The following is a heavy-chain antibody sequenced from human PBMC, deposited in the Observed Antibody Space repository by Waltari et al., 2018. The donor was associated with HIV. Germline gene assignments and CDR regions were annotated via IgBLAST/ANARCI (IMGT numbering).Heavy chain of an antibody. CDR3: ARGETKVGATTIYYYYGMDV. CDR2: NYTSGST. V-gene: IGHV4-61*02. J-gene: IGHJ6*02. D-gene: IGHD1-26*01. Sequence: QVQLQESGPGLVKPSQTLSLTCTVSGCSLRSGWYYWSWTRHPAGKGPEWIGRNYTSGSTNYNPSLKSRVTISVDTSKNQFSLKLSSVTAADTAVYYCARGETKVGATTIYYYYGMDVWGQGTTVTVSS. CDR1: GCSLRSGWYY.